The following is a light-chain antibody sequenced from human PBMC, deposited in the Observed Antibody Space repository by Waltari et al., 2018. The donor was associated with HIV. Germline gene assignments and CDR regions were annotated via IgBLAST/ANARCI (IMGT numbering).Light chain of an antibody. CDR3: NSRDSSGNHLI. Sequence: SSELTQDPAVSVALGQTVRITCQGDSLRSFHAGWYQQKPGQAPLLVIFGKNNRSSGIPDRFSGSRSGNTASLTITASQAEDEADYYCNSRDSSGNHLIFGGGTKLTVL. V-gene: IGLV3-19*01. J-gene: IGLJ2*01. CDR1: SLRSFH. CDR2: GKN.